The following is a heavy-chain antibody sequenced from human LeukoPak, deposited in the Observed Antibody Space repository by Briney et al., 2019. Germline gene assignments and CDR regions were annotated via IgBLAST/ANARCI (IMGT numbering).Heavy chain of an antibody. J-gene: IGHJ3*02. CDR1: GGPFSGYY. CDR3: ARGRSPIIPDAFDI. Sequence: SETLSLTCAVYGGPFSGYYWSWIRQPPGKGLEWIGEINHSGSTNYNPSLKSRVTISVDTSKNQFSLKLSSVTAADTAVYYCARGRSPIIPDAFDIWGQGTMVTVSS. V-gene: IGHV4-34*01. CDR2: INHSGST. D-gene: IGHD1-14*01.